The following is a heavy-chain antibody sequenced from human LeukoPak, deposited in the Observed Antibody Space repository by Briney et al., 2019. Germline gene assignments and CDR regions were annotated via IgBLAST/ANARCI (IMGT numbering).Heavy chain of an antibody. CDR3: AKGLSMIVAYGTDY. CDR1: GFTFSSYA. V-gene: IGHV3-23*01. Sequence: GGSLRLSCAASGFTFSSYAMSWVRQAPGKGLEWVSAISGSGGSTYYADSVKGRFTISRDNSKNTLYLRMNSLRAEDTAVYYCAKGLSMIVAYGTDYWGQGTLVTVSS. J-gene: IGHJ4*02. D-gene: IGHD3-22*01. CDR2: ISGSGGST.